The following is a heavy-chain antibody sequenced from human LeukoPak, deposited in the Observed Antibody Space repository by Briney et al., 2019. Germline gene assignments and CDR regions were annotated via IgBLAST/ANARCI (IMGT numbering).Heavy chain of an antibody. CDR3: TRERTAPDIVVVPAAIGRDAFDI. Sequence: GGSLRLSCTASGFTFGDYAMSWVRQAPGKGLEWVGFIRSKAYGGTTEYAASVKGRFTISRDDSKSIAYLQMNSLKTEDTAVYYCTRERTAPDIVVVPAAIGRDAFDIWGQGTMVTVSS. D-gene: IGHD2-2*02. J-gene: IGHJ3*02. V-gene: IGHV3-49*04. CDR2: IRSKAYGGTT. CDR1: GFTFGDYA.